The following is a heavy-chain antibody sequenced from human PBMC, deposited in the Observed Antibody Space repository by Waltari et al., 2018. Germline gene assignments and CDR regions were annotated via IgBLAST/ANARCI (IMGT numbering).Heavy chain of an antibody. J-gene: IGHJ5*02. CDR2: IYHSGST. CDR3: ARVPVGLVNWCDP. CDR1: GYSISSGYY. V-gene: IGHV4-38-2*02. D-gene: IGHD1-26*01. Sequence: QVQLQESGPGLVKPSETLSLTCTVSGYSISSGYYWGWIRQPPGKGLEWIGSIYHSGSTYYNPSLKCRVTISVDTSKNQFSLKLSSVTAADTAVYYCARVPVGLVNWCDPWGQGTLVTVSS.